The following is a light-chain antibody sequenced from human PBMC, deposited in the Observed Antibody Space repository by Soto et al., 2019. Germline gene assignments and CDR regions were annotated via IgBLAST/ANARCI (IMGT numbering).Light chain of an antibody. CDR2: EVT. J-gene: IGLJ1*01. CDR3: GSWTTYRPYV. V-gene: IGLV2-14*01. CDR1: SSDIGNYNA. Sequence: QSALTQPASVSGSPGQSITIPCTGTSSDIGNYNAVSWYQQHPGKAPKLIIFEVTNRPSGVSDRFSGSKSGNTASLTIAGLQAEDEDDYYCGSWTTYRPYVFASGTKLTVL.